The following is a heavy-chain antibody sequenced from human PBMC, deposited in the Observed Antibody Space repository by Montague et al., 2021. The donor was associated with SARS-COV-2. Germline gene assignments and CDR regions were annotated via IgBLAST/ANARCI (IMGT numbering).Heavy chain of an antibody. CDR1: GGSFSGYY. Sequence: SETLSLTCAVYGGSFSGYYWSWIRQPPGKGLEWIGEINHSGSTRYNPSLKSRATISVDTSKNQFSLKLSSVTAADTAVYYCARGTKRVSTYDYDSSGYASDYWGQGTLVTVSS. CDR2: INHSGST. J-gene: IGHJ4*02. V-gene: IGHV4-34*01. D-gene: IGHD3-22*01. CDR3: ARGTKRVSTYDYDSSGYASDY.